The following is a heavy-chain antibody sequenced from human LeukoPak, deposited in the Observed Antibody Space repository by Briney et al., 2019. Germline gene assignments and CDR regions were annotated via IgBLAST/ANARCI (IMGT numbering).Heavy chain of an antibody. V-gene: IGHV4-39*01. D-gene: IGHD6-19*01. Sequence: SETLSLTWTVSGGSISSSSYYWGWIRQPPGKGLEWIGTIYYSGGTYDNPSLKSRVTISVDTSKNQFSLKLSSVTAADTAVYYCARHAEQWLNAFDIWGQGTLVTVSS. J-gene: IGHJ3*02. CDR1: GGSISSSSYY. CDR2: IYYSGGT. CDR3: ARHAEQWLNAFDI.